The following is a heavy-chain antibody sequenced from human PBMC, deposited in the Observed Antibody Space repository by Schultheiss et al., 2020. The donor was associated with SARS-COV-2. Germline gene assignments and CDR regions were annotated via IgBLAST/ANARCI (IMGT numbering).Heavy chain of an antibody. D-gene: IGHD6-13*01. Sequence: GGSLRLSCSASGFTFSSYAMHWVRQAPGKGLEYVSAISSNGGSTYYANSVKGRFTISRDNSKNTLYLQMGSLRAEDMAVYYCAREGLIAAHRAARGDYWGQGTLVTVSS. CDR3: AREGLIAAHRAARGDY. CDR1: GFTFSSYA. J-gene: IGHJ4*02. V-gene: IGHV3-64*01. CDR2: ISSNGGST.